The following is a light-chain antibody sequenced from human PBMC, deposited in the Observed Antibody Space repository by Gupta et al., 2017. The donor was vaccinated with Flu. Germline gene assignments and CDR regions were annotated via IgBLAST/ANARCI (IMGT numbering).Light chain of an antibody. CDR1: QSISSY. Sequence: DIQMTQSPSSLSASVGDRVTITCRASQSISSYLNWYEQKPGKAPNLLIYAASNLQSGVPSRFSGGGSGTDFTLTISSLQPEAFATYYCQQSYSTPYSFGQGTKLEIK. V-gene: IGKV1-39*01. J-gene: IGKJ2*03. CDR2: AAS. CDR3: QQSYSTPYS.